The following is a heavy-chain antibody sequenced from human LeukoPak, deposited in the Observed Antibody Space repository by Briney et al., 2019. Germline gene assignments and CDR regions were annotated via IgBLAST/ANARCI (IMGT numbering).Heavy chain of an antibody. CDR1: GYTFTSYA. CDR2: INAGNGNT. J-gene: IGHJ2*01. D-gene: IGHD5-18*01. CDR3: ARHGTAMANWYFDL. Sequence: GASVKVSCKASGYTFTSYAMHWVRQAPGQRLEWMGWINAGNGNTKYSQKFQGRVTITRDTSASTAYMELSSLRSEDTAVYYCARHGTAMANWYFDLWGRGTLVTVSS. V-gene: IGHV1-3*01.